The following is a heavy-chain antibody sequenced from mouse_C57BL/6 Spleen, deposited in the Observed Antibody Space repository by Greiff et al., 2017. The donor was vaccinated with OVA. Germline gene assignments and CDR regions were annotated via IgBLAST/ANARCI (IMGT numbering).Heavy chain of an antibody. CDR1: GYTFTDYY. Sequence: VQLQQSGPELVKPGASVKISCKASGYTFTDYYMNWVKQSHGKSLEWIGDINPNNGGTSYNQKFKGKATLTEDKSSSTAYMELRSLTSEDSAVYYCARSNYYGSSILYYAMDYWGQGTSVTVSS. D-gene: IGHD1-1*01. V-gene: IGHV1-26*01. CDR3: ARSNYYGSSILYYAMDY. CDR2: INPNNGGT. J-gene: IGHJ4*01.